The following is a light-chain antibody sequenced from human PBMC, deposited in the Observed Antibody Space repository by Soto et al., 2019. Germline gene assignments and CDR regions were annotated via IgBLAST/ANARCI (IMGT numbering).Light chain of an antibody. CDR1: QSISNY. Sequence: DIQMSQSPSTRSASILDRDTIASRASQSISNYLAWYQQKPGKAPKLLIYDASSLESGVPTRFSGSGYGTEFTLTINSLQADDFATYCCQHYNSYSEAFGQGTKVDIK. CDR2: DAS. V-gene: IGKV1-5*01. J-gene: IGKJ1*01. CDR3: QHYNSYSEA.